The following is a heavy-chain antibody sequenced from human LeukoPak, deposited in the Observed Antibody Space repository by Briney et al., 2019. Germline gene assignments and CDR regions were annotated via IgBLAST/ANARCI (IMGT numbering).Heavy chain of an antibody. V-gene: IGHV3-23*01. CDR3: AKSPTRGFGELYPFDY. CDR2: ISGSGGST. CDR1: GFTFSSYA. J-gene: IGHJ4*02. D-gene: IGHD3-10*01. Sequence: PPGGSLRLSCAASGFTFSSYAMGWVRQAPGKGLEWVSAISGSGGSTYYADSVKGRFTISRDNSKNTLYLQMNSLRAEDTAVYYCAKSPTRGFGELYPFDYWGQGTLVTVSS.